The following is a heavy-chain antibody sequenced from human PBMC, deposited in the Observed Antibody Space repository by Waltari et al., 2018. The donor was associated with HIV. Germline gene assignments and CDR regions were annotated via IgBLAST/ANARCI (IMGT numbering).Heavy chain of an antibody. CDR1: GFTFSSYS. V-gene: IGHV3-48*01. J-gene: IGHJ4*02. Sequence: EVQLVESGGGLVQPGGSLRLSCSASGFTFSSYSMHWVRQAPGQGQGLEWVSYISSSSSTIYYADSVKGRFTISRDNAKNSLYLQMNSLRAEDTAVYYCARKFPVGPHGYFDYWGQGTLVTVSS. CDR2: ISSSSSTI. CDR3: ARKFPVGPHGYFDY. D-gene: IGHD1-26*01.